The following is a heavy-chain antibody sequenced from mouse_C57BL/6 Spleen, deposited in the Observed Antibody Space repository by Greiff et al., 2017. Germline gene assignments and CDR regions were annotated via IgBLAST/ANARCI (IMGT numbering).Heavy chain of an antibody. CDR3: ARYSSYFYYAMDD. D-gene: IGHD1-1*01. CDR2: IDPKSGGT. V-gene: IGHV1-72*01. Sequence: QVQLQQPGAELVKPGASVKLSCKASGYTFTSYWMHWVKQRPGRGLEWIGRIDPKSGGTKYNEKFKSKATLTVDKPSSTAYMHLSSLTSEDSAVYDCARYSSYFYYAMDDWGQGTSVTVSS. CDR1: GYTFTSYW. J-gene: IGHJ4*01.